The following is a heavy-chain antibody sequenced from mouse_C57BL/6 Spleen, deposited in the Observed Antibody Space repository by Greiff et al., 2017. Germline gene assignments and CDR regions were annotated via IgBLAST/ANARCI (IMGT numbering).Heavy chain of an antibody. D-gene: IGHD3-2*02. V-gene: IGHV1-64*01. CDR2: IHPNSGST. CDR1: GYTFTSYW. Sequence: QVQLQQPGAELVKPGASVKLSCKASGYTFTSYWMHWVKQRPGQGLAWIGMIHPNSGSTNYNEKIKSKATLTVDKSSSTAYMQLSSLTSEDSAVYYCASQTAQATWFAYWGQGTLVTVSA. CDR3: ASQTAQATWFAY. J-gene: IGHJ3*01.